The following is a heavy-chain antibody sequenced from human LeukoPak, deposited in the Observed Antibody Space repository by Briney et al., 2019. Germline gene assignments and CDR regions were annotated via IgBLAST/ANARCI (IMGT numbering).Heavy chain of an antibody. V-gene: IGHV1-69*13. D-gene: IGHD2-15*01. J-gene: IGHJ4*02. CDR1: GGTFSSYA. CDR3: AKDEIPFVVAAPYFDY. Sequence: ASVKVSCKASGGTFSSYAISWVRQAPGQGLEWMGGIIPIFGTANYAQKFQGRVTITADESTSTAYMELSSLRAEDTAVYYCAKDEIPFVVAAPYFDYWGQGTLVTVSS. CDR2: IIPIFGTA.